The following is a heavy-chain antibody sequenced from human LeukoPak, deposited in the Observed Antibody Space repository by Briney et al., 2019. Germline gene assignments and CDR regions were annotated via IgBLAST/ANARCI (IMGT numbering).Heavy chain of an antibody. Sequence: SETLSLTCTVSGGSISSYYWSWIRQPPGKGLEWIGYIYYSGSTYYNPSLKSRVTISVDRSKNQFSLKLSSVTAADTAVYYCARGGCSSTSCYPIDYWGQGTLVTVSS. CDR3: ARGGCSSTSCYPIDY. CDR2: IYYSGST. V-gene: IGHV4-59*12. J-gene: IGHJ4*02. D-gene: IGHD2-2*01. CDR1: GGSISSYY.